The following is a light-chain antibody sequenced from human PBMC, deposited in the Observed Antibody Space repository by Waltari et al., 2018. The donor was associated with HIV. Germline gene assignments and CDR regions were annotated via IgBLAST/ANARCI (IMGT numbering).Light chain of an antibody. Sequence: QSALTQPASVSGSPGQSITISCTGTRSNVGSDDLVSWSQQHPGEAPKLIIYEVPKRPSGFSNRFSGSKSGNTASLTISGLQAEDEADYYCCSCPRSGIRYVFGTGTKVTVL. CDR1: RSNVGSDDL. CDR3: CSCPRSGIRYV. J-gene: IGLJ1*01. CDR2: EVP. V-gene: IGLV2-23*02.